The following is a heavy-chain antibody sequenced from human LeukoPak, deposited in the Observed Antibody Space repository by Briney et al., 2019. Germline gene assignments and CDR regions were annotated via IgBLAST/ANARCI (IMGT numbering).Heavy chain of an antibody. Sequence: GASVKVSCKASGYTFTSYYMHWVRQAPGQGLEWMGIINPSGGSTSYAQKFQGRVTMTRDMSTSTVYMELSSLRSEDTAVYYCAAQSMITFGGVIAAHAFDIWGQGTMVTVSS. V-gene: IGHV1-46*01. D-gene: IGHD3-16*01. J-gene: IGHJ3*02. CDR1: GYTFTSYY. CDR2: INPSGGST. CDR3: AAQSMITFGGVIAAHAFDI.